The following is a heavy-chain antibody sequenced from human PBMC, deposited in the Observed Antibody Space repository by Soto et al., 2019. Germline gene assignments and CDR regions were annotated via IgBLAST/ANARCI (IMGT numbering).Heavy chain of an antibody. CDR3: AKSCSGDSSYAFIRFRY. CDR2: ISCCGGST. Sequence: EVQLLESGGGLVQPGASLRLSCAASGFSFSSYAMSWVRQAPGKGLEGVSAISCCGGSTYYADSVNGRFTISRDNSKNTLYLQMNSLTAEDTAVYYCAKSCSGDSSYAFIRFRYWGQGTPVTVSS. D-gene: IGHD2-15*01. J-gene: IGHJ4*01. CDR1: GFSFSSYA. V-gene: IGHV3-23*01.